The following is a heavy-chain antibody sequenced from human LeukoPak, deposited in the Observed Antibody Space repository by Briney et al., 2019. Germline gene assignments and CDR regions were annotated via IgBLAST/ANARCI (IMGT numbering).Heavy chain of an antibody. CDR1: GGSFSGYY. V-gene: IGHV4-34*01. J-gene: IGHJ5*02. CDR2: INHSGST. CDR3: AKSGRATGGWFDP. D-gene: IGHD5-12*01. Sequence: SETLSLTCAVYGGSFSGYYWSWIRQPPGKGLEWIGEINHSGSTNYNPSLKSRVTISVDTSKNQFSLKLSSVTAADTAVYYCAKSGRATGGWFDPWGQGTLVTVSS.